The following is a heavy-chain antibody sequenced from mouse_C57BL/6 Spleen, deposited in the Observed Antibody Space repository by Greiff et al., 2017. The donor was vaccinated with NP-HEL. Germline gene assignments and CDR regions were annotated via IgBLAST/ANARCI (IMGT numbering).Heavy chain of an antibody. CDR3: ARRGYGNYNY. D-gene: IGHD2-10*02. V-gene: IGHV1-26*01. J-gene: IGHJ2*01. CDR2: INPNNGGT. CDR1: GYTFTDYY. Sequence: VQLQQSGPELVKPGASVKISCKASGYTFTDYYMNWVKQSHGKSLEWIGDINPNNGGTSYNQKFKGKATLTVDKSSSTAYMELRSLTSEDSAVYYCARRGYGNYNYWGQGTTLTVSS.